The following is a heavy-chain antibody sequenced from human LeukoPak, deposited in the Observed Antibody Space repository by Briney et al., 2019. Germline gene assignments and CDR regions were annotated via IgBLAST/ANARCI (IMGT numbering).Heavy chain of an antibody. Sequence: GASVKVSCKASGYTFTSYGISWVRQAPGQGLEWMGWISAYNGNTNYAQKLQGRVTMTTDTSTSTAYMELRSLRSDDTAVYYCARRVAVRDNYYDSSGYDYWGQGTLVTVSS. D-gene: IGHD3-22*01. CDR2: ISAYNGNT. CDR3: ARRVAVRDNYYDSSGYDY. V-gene: IGHV1-18*01. J-gene: IGHJ4*02. CDR1: GYTFTSYG.